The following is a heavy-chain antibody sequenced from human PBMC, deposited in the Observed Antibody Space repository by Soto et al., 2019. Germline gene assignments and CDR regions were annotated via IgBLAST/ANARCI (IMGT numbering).Heavy chain of an antibody. V-gene: IGHV4-59*01. J-gene: IGHJ6*03. CDR2: IYYSGST. CDR1: GGSISSYY. D-gene: IGHD4-17*01. CDR3: ARSTVTTFYYYCYYMDV. Sequence: SETLSLTCTVSGGSISSYYWSWIRQPPGKGLEWIGYIYYSGSTNYNPSLKSRVTISVDTSKNQFSLKLSSVTAADTAVYYCARSTVTTFYYYCYYMDVWGKGTTVTV.